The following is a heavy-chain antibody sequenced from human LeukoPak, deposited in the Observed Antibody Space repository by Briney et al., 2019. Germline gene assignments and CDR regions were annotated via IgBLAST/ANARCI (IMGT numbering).Heavy chain of an antibody. D-gene: IGHD3-10*01. Sequence: PGGSLRLSCAVSGFTFSSYAMYWVRQAPGKGLEWVAVISYDGNNKYYADSVKGRFTISRDNSKNTLYVQMNSLRAEDTAVYYCARDRDPRAPGVFDYWGQGTLVTVSS. CDR2: ISYDGNNK. CDR3: ARDRDPRAPGVFDY. J-gene: IGHJ4*02. V-gene: IGHV3-30-3*01. CDR1: GFTFSSYA.